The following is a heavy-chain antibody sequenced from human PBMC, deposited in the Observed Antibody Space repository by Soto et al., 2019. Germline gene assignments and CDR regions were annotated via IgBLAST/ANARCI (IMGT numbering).Heavy chain of an antibody. V-gene: IGHV1-46*01. CDR3: ARVGGPEAGHNYYYFGIDL. J-gene: IGHJ6*02. CDR2: INPNGGST. CDR1: GYTFTGYY. D-gene: IGHD6-13*01. Sequence: ASVKVSCKASGYTFTGYYMHWVRQAPGQGLEWMGIINPNGGSTNYAQKFQGRVTMTRDTSTRTVYMELSSLRSDDTAVYYCARVGGPEAGHNYYYFGIDLWGQGTPVTVSS.